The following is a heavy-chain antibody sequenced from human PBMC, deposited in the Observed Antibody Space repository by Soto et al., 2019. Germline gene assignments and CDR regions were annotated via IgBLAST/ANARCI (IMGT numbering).Heavy chain of an antibody. Sequence: ASVKVSCKASGYTFTSYGISWVRQAPGQGLEWMGWISAYNGNTNYAQKLQGRVTMTTDTSTSTAYMELRSLRSDDTAVYYCARDREPYYDILTGYISLDDWGQRTLVTVSS. D-gene: IGHD3-9*01. CDR1: GYTFTSYG. J-gene: IGHJ4*02. CDR2: ISAYNGNT. V-gene: IGHV1-18*01. CDR3: ARDREPYYDILTGYISLDD.